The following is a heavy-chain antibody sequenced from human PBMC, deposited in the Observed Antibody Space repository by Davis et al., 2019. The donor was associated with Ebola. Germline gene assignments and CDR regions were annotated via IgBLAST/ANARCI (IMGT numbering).Heavy chain of an antibody. CDR3: ARPMITFGSYGMDV. V-gene: IGHV3-64*01. CDR1: GFTFSSYA. D-gene: IGHD3-16*01. CDR2: ISSNGGST. Sequence: GESLKISCAASGFTFSSYAMHWVRQAPGKGLEYVSAISSNGGSTYYANSVKGRFTISRDNSKNTLYLQMGSLRAEDTAVYYCARPMITFGSYGMDVWGQGTTVTVSS. J-gene: IGHJ6*02.